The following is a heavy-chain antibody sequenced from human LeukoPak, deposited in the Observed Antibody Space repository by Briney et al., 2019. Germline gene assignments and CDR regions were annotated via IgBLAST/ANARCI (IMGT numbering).Heavy chain of an antibody. V-gene: IGHV1-2*02. J-gene: IGHJ5*02. CDR1: GYTFTCYY. Sequence: ASVKVSCKASGYTFTCYYIHWVRQAPGQGLEWMEWINPNSGGTNYAQKFQGRVTMTRDTSISTAYMELRGLRSDDTAIYYCTRESEVGPAAIGWFDPWGQGTLVIVSS. CDR2: INPNSGGT. D-gene: IGHD2-2*01. CDR3: TRESEVGPAAIGWFDP.